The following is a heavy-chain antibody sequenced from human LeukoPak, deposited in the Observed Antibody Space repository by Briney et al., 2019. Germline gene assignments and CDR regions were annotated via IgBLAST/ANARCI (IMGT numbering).Heavy chain of an antibody. D-gene: IGHD3-10*01. CDR1: GFTFDDYT. Sequence: GGSLRLSCAASGFTFDDYTMHWVRQAPGKGLEWVSLISWDGGSTYYADSVKGRFTISRDNSKNSLYLQMNSLRTEDTALYYCAKDFTSFGNYYYYYMDVWGKGTTVTVSS. CDR2: ISWDGGST. CDR3: AKDFTSFGNYYYYYMDV. J-gene: IGHJ6*03. V-gene: IGHV3-43*01.